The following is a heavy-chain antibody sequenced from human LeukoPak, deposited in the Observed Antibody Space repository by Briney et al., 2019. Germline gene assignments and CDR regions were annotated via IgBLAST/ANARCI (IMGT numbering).Heavy chain of an antibody. Sequence: GRSLRLSCAGSGFTFRSYGMHWVRQAPGKGLEWVAVISTDGSNKYYGDSVKGRFTISRDNSKYTLYLQMNGLRAEDTAVYYCAKDSSSWSPSFDYWGQGTLVTVSS. CDR2: ISTDGSNK. CDR1: GFTFRSYG. CDR3: AKDSSSWSPSFDY. J-gene: IGHJ4*02. V-gene: IGHV3-30*18. D-gene: IGHD6-13*01.